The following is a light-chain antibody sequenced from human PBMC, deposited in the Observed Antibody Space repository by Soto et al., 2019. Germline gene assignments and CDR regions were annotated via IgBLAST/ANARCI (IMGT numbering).Light chain of an antibody. CDR3: QQYVSSPT. CDR1: QSVSSSY. V-gene: IGKV3D-20*01. J-gene: IGKJ5*01. Sequence: EIVLTQSPATLSLSPGERATLSWGASQSVSSSYLAWYQQKPGLAPRLLIYDASYRATGIPDRFSGSGSGTDFTLTISRLEPEDFAVYYCQQYVSSPTFGQGTRLEIK. CDR2: DAS.